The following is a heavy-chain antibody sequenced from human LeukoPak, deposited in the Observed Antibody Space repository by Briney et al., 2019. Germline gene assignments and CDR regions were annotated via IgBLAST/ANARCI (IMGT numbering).Heavy chain of an antibody. J-gene: IGHJ3*02. CDR3: ARRKERDEAGGAFDI. CDR1: GYSFTTYW. Sequence: GESLMISCKGSGYSFTTYWIGWVRQMPGKGLEWMGIVYPDDSDARYSPSFQGQVTISVDKSINTAFLQWSSLKASDTAMYYCARRKERDEAGGAFDIWGQGTMVTVSS. V-gene: IGHV5-51*01. CDR2: VYPDDSDA. D-gene: IGHD3-10*01.